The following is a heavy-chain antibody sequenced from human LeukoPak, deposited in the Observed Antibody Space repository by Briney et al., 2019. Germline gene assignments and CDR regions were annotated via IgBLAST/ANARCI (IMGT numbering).Heavy chain of an antibody. V-gene: IGHV3-23*01. D-gene: IGHD2-15*01. CDR1: GFTFSSYA. J-gene: IGHJ4*02. CDR2: ISGSGGST. Sequence: GGSLRLSCAASGFTFSSYAMSWVRQAPGKGLEWVSAISGSGGSTYYADSVKGRFTISRDNSKNTLYLQMNSLRAEDTAVYYCAKDIVVVVAATGDEFDYWGQGTLVTVSS. CDR3: AKDIVVVVAATGDEFDY.